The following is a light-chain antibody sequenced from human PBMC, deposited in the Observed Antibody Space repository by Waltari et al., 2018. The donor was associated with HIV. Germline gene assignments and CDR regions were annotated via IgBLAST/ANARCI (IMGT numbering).Light chain of an antibody. CDR3: QQYATSPT. CDR2: GGS. J-gene: IGKJ4*01. CDR1: QTVSSSY. V-gene: IGKV3-20*01. Sequence: ILLTQSPGTLSLSPGERGTLSCRASQTVSSSYVAWYQQKGGQAPRLIIYGGSHRATGIPDRFSGSGSGTDFILTISRVEPEDFALYHCQQYATSPTFGGGTKVEMK.